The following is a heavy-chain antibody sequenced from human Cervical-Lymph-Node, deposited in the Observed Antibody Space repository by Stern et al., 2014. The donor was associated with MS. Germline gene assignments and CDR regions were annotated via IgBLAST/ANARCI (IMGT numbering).Heavy chain of an antibody. D-gene: IGHD5-12*01. CDR1: GGTFNNHV. V-gene: IGHV1-69*06. Sequence: VQLVESGAEVKKPGSSVKVSCKASGGTFNNHVISWVRQARGQGLEWMGGIVPLFGTPDYARKLQGRVTITADKSTSTVHMFLSSLNREDTGIYYCANRDMGYTYGRHDYWGQGTLVTVS. CDR2: IVPLFGTP. J-gene: IGHJ4*02. CDR3: ANRDMGYTYGRHDY.